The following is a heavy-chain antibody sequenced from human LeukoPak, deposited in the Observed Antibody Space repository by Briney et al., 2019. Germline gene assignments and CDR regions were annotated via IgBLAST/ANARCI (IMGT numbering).Heavy chain of an antibody. CDR1: AYTFTGYY. Sequence: ASVKVSCKASAYTFTGYYTHWVRQAPGQGLEWMGWINPNSGATNYAQKFQGRVTMTSDTSINTAYMDLSRLTSDDTAVYYCARDGGSNNWFDPWGQGTLVTVSS. D-gene: IGHD2-15*01. CDR2: INPNSGAT. J-gene: IGHJ5*02. V-gene: IGHV1-2*02. CDR3: ARDGGSNNWFDP.